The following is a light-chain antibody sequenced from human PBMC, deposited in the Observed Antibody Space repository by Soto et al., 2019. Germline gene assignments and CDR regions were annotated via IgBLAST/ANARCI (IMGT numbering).Light chain of an antibody. CDR2: GAS. J-gene: IGKJ1*01. CDR3: QQYNNWPSWT. CDR1: QSISIH. V-gene: IGKV3-15*01. Sequence: EIVMTQSPATLSVSPGEIATLSCRASQSISIHLAWYQQKPGQAPRLLIYGASTRDTGTPARFSGSGSGTEFTLTISSLQSEDFAVYYCQQYNNWPSWTFGQGTKVEIK.